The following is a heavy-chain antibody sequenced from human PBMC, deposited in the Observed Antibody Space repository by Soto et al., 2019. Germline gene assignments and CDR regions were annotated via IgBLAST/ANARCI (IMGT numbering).Heavy chain of an antibody. CDR2: INAGDGDT. J-gene: IGHJ4*02. CDR1: GYTFTIFA. D-gene: IGHD2-15*01. V-gene: IGHV1-3*01. CDR3: ARGCSGGSCYSVPYFDP. Sequence: ASVKVSCKASGYTFTIFAIHWVRQAPGQRLEWMGWINAGDGDTKYSQNLHDRVTITRDTSANTAYMELSGLSSEDTAVYYCARGCSGGSCYSVPYFDPWGQGTLVTVSS.